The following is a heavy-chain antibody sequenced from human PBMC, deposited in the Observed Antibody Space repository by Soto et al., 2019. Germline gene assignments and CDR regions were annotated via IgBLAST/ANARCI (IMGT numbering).Heavy chain of an antibody. J-gene: IGHJ4*02. CDR1: GFTFSSYA. Sequence: QVQLVESGGGVVQPGRSLRLSCAASGFTFSSYAMHWVRQAPGKGLEWVAVISYDGSNKYYADSVKGRFTISRDNSKNTLYLQMNSLRAEDTAVYYCARPEMTTVTTWFDYWGQGTLVTVSS. CDR2: ISYDGSNK. CDR3: ARPEMTTVTTWFDY. D-gene: IGHD4-17*01. V-gene: IGHV3-30-3*01.